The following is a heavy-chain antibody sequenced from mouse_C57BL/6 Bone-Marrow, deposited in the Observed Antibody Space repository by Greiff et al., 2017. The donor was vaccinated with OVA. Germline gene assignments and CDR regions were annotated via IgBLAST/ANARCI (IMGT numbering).Heavy chain of an antibody. V-gene: IGHV10-1*01. Sequence: EVQVVESGGGLVQPKGSLKLSCAASGFSFNTYAMNWVRQAPGKGLEWVARIRSKSNNYATYYADSVKDRFTISRDDSESMLYLQMNNLKTEDTAMYYCVRQTPSFAYWGQGTLVTVSA. CDR3: VRQTPSFAY. CDR1: GFSFNTYA. J-gene: IGHJ3*01. CDR2: IRSKSNNYAT.